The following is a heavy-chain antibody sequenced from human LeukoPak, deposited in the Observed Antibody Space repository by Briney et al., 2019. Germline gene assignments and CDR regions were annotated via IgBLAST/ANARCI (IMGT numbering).Heavy chain of an antibody. D-gene: IGHD5-18*01. CDR3: ARASGYSYGWNWFDP. J-gene: IGHJ5*02. Sequence: PSETLSLTCTVSGGSISSYYWSWIRQPPGKGLEWIGYIYYSGSTNYNPSLKSRVTISVDTSKNQFSLKLSSVTAADTAVYYCARASGYSYGWNWFDPWGQGTLVTVSS. CDR2: IYYSGST. V-gene: IGHV4-59*08. CDR1: GGSISSYY.